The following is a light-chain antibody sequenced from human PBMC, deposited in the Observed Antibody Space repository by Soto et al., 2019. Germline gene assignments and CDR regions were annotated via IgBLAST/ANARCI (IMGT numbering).Light chain of an antibody. CDR3: QQYGSSST. J-gene: IGKJ5*01. Sequence: EIVLTQSPGTLSSSPGERATLSCRASQSVSSSYLAWYQQKPGQAPRLLIYVASSRATGIPDRFSGSGSGTDFTLTISRLEPEDFAVYYCQQYGSSSTFGQGTRLEIK. V-gene: IGKV3-20*01. CDR2: VAS. CDR1: QSVSSSY.